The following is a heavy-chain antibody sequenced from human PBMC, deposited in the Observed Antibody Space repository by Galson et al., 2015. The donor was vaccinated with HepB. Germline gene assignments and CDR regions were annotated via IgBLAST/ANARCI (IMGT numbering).Heavy chain of an antibody. Sequence: SLRLSCAASGFTFSSYAMSWVRQAPGKGLEWVSAISGSGGSTYYADSVKGRFTISRDNSKNTLYLQMDSLRAEDTAVYYCAPADYGGNSLFDYWGQGTLVTVSS. D-gene: IGHD4-23*01. J-gene: IGHJ4*02. CDR1: GFTFSSYA. CDR3: APADYGGNSLFDY. V-gene: IGHV3-23*01. CDR2: ISGSGGST.